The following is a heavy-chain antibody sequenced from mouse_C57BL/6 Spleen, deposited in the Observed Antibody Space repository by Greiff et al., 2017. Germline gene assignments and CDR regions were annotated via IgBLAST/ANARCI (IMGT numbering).Heavy chain of an antibody. CDR3: ARWAVTTGYCAMGY. V-gene: IGHV1-50*01. CDR2: IDPSISYT. Sequence: QVQLQQPGAELVKPGASVKLSCKASGYTFTSYWMQWVKQRPGQGLEWIGEIDPSISYTNYNEKFKGKATLTVDKSSSTAYMQLSSLTSEASAVYYCARWAVTTGYCAMGYWGQGTSVTVSS. D-gene: IGHD2-2*01. J-gene: IGHJ4*01. CDR1: GYTFTSYW.